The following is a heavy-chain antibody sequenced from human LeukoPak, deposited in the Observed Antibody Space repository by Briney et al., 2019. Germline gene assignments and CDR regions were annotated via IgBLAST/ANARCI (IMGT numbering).Heavy chain of an antibody. Sequence: SVKVSCKASGCIFTSYTFSWVRQAPGQGLEWMGGIIPIFGTTNYAQKFKGRVTITSDESTSTAYMELRSLRSEDTAVYYCAREPGGSGTQIAGYFQYWGQGTLVTVSS. CDR3: AREPGGSGTQIAGYFQY. CDR2: IIPIFGTT. J-gene: IGHJ1*01. CDR1: GCIFTSYT. V-gene: IGHV1-69*13. D-gene: IGHD3-10*01.